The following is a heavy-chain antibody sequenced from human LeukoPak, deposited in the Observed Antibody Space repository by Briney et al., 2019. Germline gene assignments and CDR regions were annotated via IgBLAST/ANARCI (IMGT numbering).Heavy chain of an antibody. CDR2: IYHTGST. J-gene: IGHJ6*02. D-gene: IGHD4-23*01. Sequence: SQTLSLTCAVSGVSISSGDYSWSWIRQPPGKGLEWIGYIYHTGSTYYNPSLKSRVTISVDRSKNQFSLKLSSVTAADTAVYYCARDEGSEIGGWLLTRYGMDVWGQGTTVTVSS. CDR1: GVSISSGDYS. CDR3: ARDEGSEIGGWLLTRYGMDV. V-gene: IGHV4-30-2*01.